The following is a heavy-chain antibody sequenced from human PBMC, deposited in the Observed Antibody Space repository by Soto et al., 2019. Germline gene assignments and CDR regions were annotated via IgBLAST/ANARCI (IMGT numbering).Heavy chain of an antibody. CDR2: INPDNGNT. J-gene: IGHJ5*02. Sequence: ASVKVSCKASGYTFTRYTMNWVRQAPGQRLEWMGWINPDNGNTKSSQKFQDRVIITRDTSASTAYMDLSSLRSEDTAVYYCARGIATGQLDPWGQGTLVAVSS. V-gene: IGHV1-3*01. CDR1: GYTFTRYT. CDR3: ARGIATGQLDP. D-gene: IGHD2-15*01.